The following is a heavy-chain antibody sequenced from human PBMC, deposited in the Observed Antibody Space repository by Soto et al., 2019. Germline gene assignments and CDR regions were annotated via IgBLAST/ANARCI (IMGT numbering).Heavy chain of an antibody. CDR1: GYTFTSYG. CDR3: ARAVDTAMEGWFDP. J-gene: IGHJ5*02. CDR2: ISAYNGNT. D-gene: IGHD5-18*01. V-gene: IGHV1-18*04. Sequence: ASVKVSCKASGYTFTSYGISWVRQAPGQGLEWMGWISAYNGNTDYAQKLQGRVTMTTDTSTSTAYMELRSLRSDDTAVYYCARAVDTAMEGWFDPWGQGTLVTVSS.